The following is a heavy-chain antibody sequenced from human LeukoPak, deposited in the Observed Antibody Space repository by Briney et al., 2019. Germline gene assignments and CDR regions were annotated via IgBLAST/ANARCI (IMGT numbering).Heavy chain of an antibody. J-gene: IGHJ4*02. CDR2: VNGNGGST. D-gene: IGHD1-26*01. CDR1: GFSFSTYA. V-gene: IGHV3-23*01. CDR3: AKTGGIVGAVYFDY. Sequence: GGSLRLSCAASGFSFSTYAMSWVRQAPGKGLEWVSGVNGNGGSTSYADSVKGRFTISRDNSKNTLYLQMNSLRAEDTAVYYCAKTGGIVGAVYFDYWGQGTLVTVSS.